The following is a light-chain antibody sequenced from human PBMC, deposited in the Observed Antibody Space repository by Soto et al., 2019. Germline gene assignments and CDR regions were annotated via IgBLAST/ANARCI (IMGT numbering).Light chain of an antibody. V-gene: IGLV2-8*01. CDR1: SSDFGGYNY. J-gene: IGLJ2*01. CDR3: SSFAGNNNLV. CDR2: EVS. Sequence: QSALTQPPSASGSPGQSVTISCTGTSSDFGGYNYVSWYQHHPGKAPKLMISEVSKRPSGVPDRFSASKSGNTASLTVSGLQAEDEADYYCSSFAGNNNLVFGGGTKLTVL.